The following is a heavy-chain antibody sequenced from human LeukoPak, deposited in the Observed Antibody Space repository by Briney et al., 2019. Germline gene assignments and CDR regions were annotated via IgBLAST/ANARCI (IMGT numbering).Heavy chain of an antibody. CDR3: TKDWTPHNRVYECLDP. V-gene: IGHV3-23*01. Sequence: PGGALRLSCVGSGLALGVHAMSGVRQAPGKGSDWVATICSGADLFYAESVKGRFTISRDDPRNTVWLQIKSLRAEDTALYYCTKDWTPHNRVYECLDPWGQGTQVTVSS. D-gene: IGHD3-16*01. J-gene: IGHJ5*02. CDR2: ICSGADL. CDR1: GLALGVHA.